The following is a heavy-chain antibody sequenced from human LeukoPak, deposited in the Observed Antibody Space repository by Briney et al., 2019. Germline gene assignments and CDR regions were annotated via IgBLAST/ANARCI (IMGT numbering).Heavy chain of an antibody. CDR1: GFTFSNAW. V-gene: IGHV3-7*01. J-gene: IGHJ4*02. CDR3: AKLAKYFYGSETYYFFEH. CDR2: MNQDGTEK. Sequence: GGSLRLSCAASGFTFSNAWMSWVRQAPGKGLEWVANMNQDGTEKYYVDSVKGRFTISRDNAKNSLFLQMNSLRVEDTAVYYCAKLAKYFYGSETYYFFEHWGQGTPVTASS. D-gene: IGHD3-10*01.